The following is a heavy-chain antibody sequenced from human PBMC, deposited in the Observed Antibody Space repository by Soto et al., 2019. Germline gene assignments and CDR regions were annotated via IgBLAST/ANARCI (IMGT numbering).Heavy chain of an antibody. Sequence: GGALRFSWAASEFTCSSYAMTWVRQAPGKGLKWVSSISGSGGGTYYEDYVKGRFTFSRDNSKNTLYLQMKSLRAEDTAVYYCAKFGMATTKRSPPYYIDYWGQGALVTGSS. CDR2: ISGSGGGT. CDR1: EFTCSSYA. J-gene: IGHJ4*02. V-gene: IGHV3-23*01. CDR3: AKFGMATTKRSPPYYIDY. D-gene: IGHD1-1*01.